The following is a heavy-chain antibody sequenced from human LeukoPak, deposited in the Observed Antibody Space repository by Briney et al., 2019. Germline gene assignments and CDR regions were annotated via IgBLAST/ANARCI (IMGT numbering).Heavy chain of an antibody. CDR2: INPNSGDT. J-gene: IGHJ4*02. CDR1: GYTFTGYH. Sequence: ASVKVSCKASGYTFTGYHMHWVRQAPGQGLEWMGRINPNSGDTNNAQKFQGRVTMTRDTSISTAYMDLSRLTSDDTAVYYCARDYCSSTSCLFDYWGQGALVRVSS. V-gene: IGHV1-2*06. D-gene: IGHD2-2*01. CDR3: ARDYCSSTSCLFDY.